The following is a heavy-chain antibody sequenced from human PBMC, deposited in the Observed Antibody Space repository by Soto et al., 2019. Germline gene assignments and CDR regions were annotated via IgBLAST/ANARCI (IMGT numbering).Heavy chain of an antibody. CDR2: ISYDGSNK. V-gene: IGHV3-30*18. J-gene: IGHJ4*02. Sequence: QVQLVESGGGVVQPGRSLRLSCAASGFTFSSYGMHWVRQARGKGLEWVAVISYDGSNKYYADSVKGRFTISRDNSKNTLYLQMNSLRAEDTAVYYCAKADYIGYYFDYWGQGTLVTVSS. D-gene: IGHD4-4*01. CDR3: AKADYIGYYFDY. CDR1: GFTFSSYG.